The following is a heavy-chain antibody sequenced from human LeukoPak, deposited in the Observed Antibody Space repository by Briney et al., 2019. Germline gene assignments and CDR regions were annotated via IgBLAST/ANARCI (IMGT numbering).Heavy chain of an antibody. CDR2: IYPGDSET. J-gene: IGHJ3*01. Sequence: GESLKISCKGSGYTFTTYWIGWVRQMPGKGLEWVGIIYPGDSETRYSPSFQGQVTISADKSISTAYLQWSSLQASDTAMYYCVRSPRDGYHDVFDVWGQGTMVTVCS. CDR1: GYTFTTYW. D-gene: IGHD5-24*01. CDR3: VRSPRDGYHDVFDV. V-gene: IGHV5-51*01.